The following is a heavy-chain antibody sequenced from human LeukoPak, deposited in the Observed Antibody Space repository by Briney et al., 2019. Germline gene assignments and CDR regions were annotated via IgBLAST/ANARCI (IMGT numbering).Heavy chain of an antibody. CDR2: IYSGGST. V-gene: IGHV3-66*01. D-gene: IGHD5-18*01. Sequence: GGSLRLSCAASGFTVSSNYMSWVRQAPGKGLEWVSVIYSGGSTYYADSVKGRFIISRDISKNTLYLQMNSLRADDTAVYYCARGYSFGQYFDSWGQGTLVTVSS. CDR3: ARGYSFGQYFDS. J-gene: IGHJ4*02. CDR1: GFTVSSNY.